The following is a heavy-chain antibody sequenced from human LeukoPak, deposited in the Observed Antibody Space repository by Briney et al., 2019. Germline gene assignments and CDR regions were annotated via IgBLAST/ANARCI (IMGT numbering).Heavy chain of an antibody. Sequence: ASVKVSCKASGGTFSSSAISWVRQAPGQGLEWMGGIIPIFGTANYAQKFQGRVTITTDESTSTAYMELSSLRSEDTAVYYCARSPSARVGPTFPFFDYWGQGTLVTVSS. CDR1: GGTFSSSA. CDR3: ARSPSARVGPTFPFFDY. CDR2: IIPIFGTA. J-gene: IGHJ4*02. D-gene: IGHD1-26*01. V-gene: IGHV1-69*05.